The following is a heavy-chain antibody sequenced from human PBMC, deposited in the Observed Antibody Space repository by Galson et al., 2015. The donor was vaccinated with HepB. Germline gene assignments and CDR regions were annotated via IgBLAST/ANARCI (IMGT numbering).Heavy chain of an antibody. J-gene: IGHJ2*01. CDR3: VRVEVNGWYFEL. Sequence: SLRLSCAASGFTFSSYAMHWVRQAPGKGLEYVSAISSNRGSTYYADSVKGRFTMSRDNSKNTLYLQMSSLRAEDTAVYYCVRVEVNGWYFELWGRCTLVTVPS. CDR1: GFTFSSYA. CDR2: ISSNRGST. D-gene: IGHD1-1*01. V-gene: IGHV3-64D*06.